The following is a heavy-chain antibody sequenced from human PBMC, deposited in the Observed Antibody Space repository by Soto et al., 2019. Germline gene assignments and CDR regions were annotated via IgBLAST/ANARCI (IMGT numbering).Heavy chain of an antibody. CDR2: IGSNSGGI. V-gene: IGHV3-9*01. CDR3: AKGLSEGYFDY. J-gene: IGHJ4*02. CDR1: GFTFDDSA. Sequence: VQLVESGGGLVQPGRSLRLSCAASGFTFDDSAMHWVRQPPGKRLEWVSGIGSNSGGIGYAASVKGRFTISRDNAKNSLYLQMNSLRAEDTALYYCAKGLSEGYFDYWGQGTLVTVSS.